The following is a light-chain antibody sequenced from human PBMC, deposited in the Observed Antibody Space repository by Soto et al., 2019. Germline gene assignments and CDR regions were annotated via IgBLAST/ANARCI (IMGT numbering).Light chain of an antibody. V-gene: IGLV2-14*01. J-gene: IGLJ3*02. CDR2: EVS. CDR3: CSYAGSYSWV. Sequence: QSVLTQPASVSGSPGQSITISCTGTSSDVGACNCVSWYQQHPGKAPKLMIYEVSNRPSGVSNRFSGSKSGNTASLTISGLQAEDEADYYRCSYAGSYSWVFGGGTQLTVL. CDR1: SSDVGACNC.